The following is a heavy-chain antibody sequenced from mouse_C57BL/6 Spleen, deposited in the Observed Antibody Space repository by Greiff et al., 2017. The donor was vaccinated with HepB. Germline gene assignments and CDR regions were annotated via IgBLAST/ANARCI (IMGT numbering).Heavy chain of an antibody. V-gene: IGHV6-6*01. CDR1: GFTFSDAW. CDR2: IRNKANNHAT. CDR3: TRPLRDYFDY. J-gene: IGHJ2*01. Sequence: EVKVVESGGGLVQPGGSMKLSCAASGFTFSDAWMDWVRQSPEKGLEWVAEIRNKANNHATYYAESVKGRFTISRDDSKSSDYLQMNSLRAEDTGIYYCTRPLRDYFDYWGQGTTLTVSS.